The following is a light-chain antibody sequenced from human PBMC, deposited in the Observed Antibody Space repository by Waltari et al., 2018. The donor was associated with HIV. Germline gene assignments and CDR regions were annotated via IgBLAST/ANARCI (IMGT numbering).Light chain of an antibody. Sequence: SSELTQDPAVSVALGQTVRITCQGDSLTRYYASWYQQKPGQAPVLVIYGENHPPSGIPDRVSGSSSGNTASLTSTGAQAEDEADYYCSSRDSTYNPVVFGGGTNLTVL. CDR2: GEN. CDR3: SSRDSTYNPVV. J-gene: IGLJ2*01. CDR1: SLTRYY. V-gene: IGLV3-19*01.